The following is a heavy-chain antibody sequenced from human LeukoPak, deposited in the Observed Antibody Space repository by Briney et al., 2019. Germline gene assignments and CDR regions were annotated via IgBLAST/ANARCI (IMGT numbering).Heavy chain of an antibody. Sequence: GESLKISCKGSGYSFTTFWIGWVRQMPGKGLEWMGRIDPSDSYTNYSPSFQGHVTISDDKSISTAYLQWSSLKASDTAMYYCARHYSNDAMDVWGQGTTVTVSS. CDR3: ARHYSNDAMDV. D-gene: IGHD4-11*01. J-gene: IGHJ6*02. CDR1: GYSFTTFW. CDR2: IDPSDSYT. V-gene: IGHV5-10-1*01.